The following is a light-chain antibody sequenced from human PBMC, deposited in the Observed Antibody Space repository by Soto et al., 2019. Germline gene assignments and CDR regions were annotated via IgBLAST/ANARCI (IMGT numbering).Light chain of an antibody. CDR2: NVS. V-gene: IGLV2-14*03. CDR1: SSDFNYYNS. CDR3: TSYTSSSTYV. Sequence: QSALTQPASVSGSPGQSITISCSGTSSDFNYYNSVSWYQHHPGKAPKLMICNVSNRPSGVSSLFSGSKSGNTASLTISGLQAEDEADYYCTSYTSSSTYVFGTGTKLTVL. J-gene: IGLJ1*01.